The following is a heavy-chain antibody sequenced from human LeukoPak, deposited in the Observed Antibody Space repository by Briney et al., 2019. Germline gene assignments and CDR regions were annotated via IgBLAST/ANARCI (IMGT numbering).Heavy chain of an antibody. CDR2: LNGSGGST. D-gene: IGHD1-1*01. CDR1: GSTVSTYA. Sequence: PGRSHRPSYAPSGSTVSTYAISWVSQAPGKGLGRVSALNGSGGSTCYADSGKGRFTISRDNSKNTLYLQMNSLRAEDTAVYYCAKERTSEGYFDYWGQGTLVTVSS. CDR3: AKERTSEGYFDY. J-gene: IGHJ4*02. V-gene: IGHV3-23*01.